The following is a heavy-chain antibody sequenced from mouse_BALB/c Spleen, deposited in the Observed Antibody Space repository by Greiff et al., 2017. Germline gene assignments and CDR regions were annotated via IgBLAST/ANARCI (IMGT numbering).Heavy chain of an antibody. J-gene: IGHJ3*01. CDR3: ARDRWLLRFFAY. V-gene: IGHV5-4*02. D-gene: IGHD2-3*01. Sequence: DVMLVESGGGLVKPGGSLKLSCAASGFTFSDYYMYWVRQTPEKRLEWVATISDGGSYTYYPDSVKGRFTISRDNAKNNLYPQMSSLKSEDTAMYYCARDRWLLRFFAYWGQGTLVTVSA. CDR2: ISDGGSYT. CDR1: GFTFSDYY.